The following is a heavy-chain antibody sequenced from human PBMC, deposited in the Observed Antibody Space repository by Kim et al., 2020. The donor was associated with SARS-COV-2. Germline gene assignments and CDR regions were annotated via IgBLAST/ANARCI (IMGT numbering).Heavy chain of an antibody. J-gene: IGHJ5*02. D-gene: IGHD1-7*01. Sequence: SETLSLTCAVYGGSFSGYYWSWIRQPPGKGLEWIGEINHSGSTNYNPSLKSRVTISVDTSKNQFSLKLSSVTAADTAVYYCARGLPTLGYNWNYVSWFDPWGQGTLVTVSS. CDR1: GGSFSGYY. CDR3: ARGLPTLGYNWNYVSWFDP. V-gene: IGHV4-34*01. CDR2: INHSGST.